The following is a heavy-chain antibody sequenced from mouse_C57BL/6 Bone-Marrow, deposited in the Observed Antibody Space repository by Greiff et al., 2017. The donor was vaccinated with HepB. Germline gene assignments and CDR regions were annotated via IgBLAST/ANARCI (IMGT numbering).Heavy chain of an antibody. CDR3: ARAWAYYAMDY. Sequence: DVQLVESGGGLVKPGGSLKLSCAASGFTFSSYAMSWVRQTPEKRLEWVATISDGGSYTYYPDNVKGRFTISRDNAKNNLYLQMSHLKSEDTAMYYCARAWAYYAMDYWGQGTSVTVSS. CDR1: GFTFSSYA. V-gene: IGHV5-4*01. CDR2: ISDGGSYT. J-gene: IGHJ4*01.